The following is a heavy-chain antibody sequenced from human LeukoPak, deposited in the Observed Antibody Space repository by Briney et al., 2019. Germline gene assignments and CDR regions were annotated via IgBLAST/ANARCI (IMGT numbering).Heavy chain of an antibody. D-gene: IGHD5-12*01. CDR3: ASLGGYSGYDSWPHNWFDP. J-gene: IGHJ5*02. V-gene: IGHV4-34*01. Sequence: SETLSLTCAVYGGSFSGYYWSWIRQPPGKGLEWIGEINHSGSTNYNPSLKSRVTISVDTSKNQFSLQLSSVTAADTAVYYCASLGGYSGYDSWPHNWFDPWGQGTLVTVSS. CDR2: INHSGST. CDR1: GGSFSGYY.